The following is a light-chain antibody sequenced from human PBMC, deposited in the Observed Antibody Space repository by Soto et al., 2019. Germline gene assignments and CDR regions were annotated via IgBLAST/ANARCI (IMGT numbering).Light chain of an antibody. CDR3: QQADSFPYT. CDR1: QGINSW. V-gene: IGKV1-12*02. J-gene: IGKJ2*01. CDR2: AAS. Sequence: DIQMTQSPSSVSASVGDRVTITCRASQGINSWLAWYQQNPGKAPKLLIYAASSLQSGVPSRFSGSGSGTDFTLTINNLQPEDFATYYCQQADSFPYTFGQGTKLEIK.